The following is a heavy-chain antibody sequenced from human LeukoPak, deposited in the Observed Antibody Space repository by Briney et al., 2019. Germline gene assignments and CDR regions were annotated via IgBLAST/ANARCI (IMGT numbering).Heavy chain of an antibody. D-gene: IGHD4-11*01. Sequence: GGSLRLSCAASGFNLDDHGMSWVRQAPGKGLEWVSDINWNGGSTGYADSVKGRFTISRDNAKNSLYLQMNSLRAEDTAVYYCARGYSNYYFDYWGQGTLVTVSS. J-gene: IGHJ4*02. CDR3: ARGYSNYYFDY. CDR2: INWNGGST. V-gene: IGHV3-20*04. CDR1: GFNLDDHG.